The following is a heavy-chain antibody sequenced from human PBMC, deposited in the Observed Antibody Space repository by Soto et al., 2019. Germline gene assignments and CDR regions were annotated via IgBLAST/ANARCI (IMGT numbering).Heavy chain of an antibody. CDR2: IYYSGST. J-gene: IGHJ1*01. V-gene: IGHV4-30-4*01. CDR1: GGSISSGDYY. D-gene: IGHD2-21*02. Sequence: QVQLQESGPGLVKPSQTLSLTCTVSGGSISSGDYYWSWIRQPPGKGLEWIGYIYYSGSTYYNPSIKSRVTISVDTSKNQFTLKLSSVTAADTAVYYCALLPRGDRRNFQHWGQGTLVTVSS. CDR3: ALLPRGDRRNFQH.